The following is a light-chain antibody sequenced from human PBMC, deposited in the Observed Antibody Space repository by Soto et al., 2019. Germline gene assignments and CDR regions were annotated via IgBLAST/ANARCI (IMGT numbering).Light chain of an antibody. CDR2: AAS. Sequence: DIQMTQSPSSVSASIGDRASITCRASQGISTYLGWYQQKPGKAPKLLIYAASSLQTGVPSRFSGSGSGTGFTLTISSLQPEDFGTYYCQQAISFPITFGQGTRLEIK. CDR1: QGISTY. J-gene: IGKJ5*01. CDR3: QQAISFPIT. V-gene: IGKV1-12*01.